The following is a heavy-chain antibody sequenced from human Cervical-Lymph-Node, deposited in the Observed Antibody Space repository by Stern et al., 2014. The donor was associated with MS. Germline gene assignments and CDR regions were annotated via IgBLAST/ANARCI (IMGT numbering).Heavy chain of an antibody. CDR1: GGSVSSGTYY. Sequence: QVQLQESGPGLVKPSETLSLTCTVSGGSVSSGTYYWSWIRQPPGKGLEWIGYIYYTGSTNYNPSLKSRVTISVDTSKNQFSLKLSSVTAADTAVYYCARAANWNDRRYYSYYGMDVWGQGTTVTVSS. J-gene: IGHJ6*02. D-gene: IGHD1-1*01. CDR2: IYYTGST. CDR3: ARAANWNDRRYYSYYGMDV. V-gene: IGHV4-61*01.